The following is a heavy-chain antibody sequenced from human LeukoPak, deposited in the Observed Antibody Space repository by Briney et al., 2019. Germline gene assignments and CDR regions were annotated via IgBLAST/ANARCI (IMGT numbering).Heavy chain of an antibody. CDR3: ARGPSLHTNWVGGRWFDP. J-gene: IGHJ5*02. D-gene: IGHD1-1*01. CDR2: MNPKSDNT. CDR1: GYTFTNYD. Sequence: ASVTVSCTASGYTFTNYDINWVRQAAGQGLEWMGWMNPKSDNTGCAQKLQGRVTMTRNNSISTAYMELSSLRSEDTAMYFCARGPSLHTNWVGGRWFDPWGQGTRVTVSS. V-gene: IGHV1-8*01.